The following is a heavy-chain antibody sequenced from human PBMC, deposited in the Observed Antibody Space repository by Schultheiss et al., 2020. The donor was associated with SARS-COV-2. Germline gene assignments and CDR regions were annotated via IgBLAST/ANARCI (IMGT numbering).Heavy chain of an antibody. CDR2: IFPADSET. Sequence: GESLKISCKGSGYSFTTYWIGWARQMPGKGPEWMGIIFPADSETRYSPSFQGQVTISADKSISTAYLQWSSLKASDTAMYYCARTPMTRYVTTVTSDLWGQGTLVTVSS. D-gene: IGHD4-17*01. V-gene: IGHV5-51*01. CDR3: ARTPMTRYVTTVTSDL. CDR1: GYSFTTYW. J-gene: IGHJ5*02.